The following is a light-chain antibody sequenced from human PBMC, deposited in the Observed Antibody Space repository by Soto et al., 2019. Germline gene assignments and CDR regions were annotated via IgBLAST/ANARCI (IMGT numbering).Light chain of an antibody. J-gene: IGKJ5*01. V-gene: IGKV3-15*01. Sequence: EIVMTQSPATLSWSPLEISSLSCSASQSVSSNLAWYQQKPGQAPRLLIYGASTRATGIPARFSGSGSGTEFTLTISSLQSEDFAVYYCQQYNNWPPITFGQGTRLEIK. CDR2: GAS. CDR3: QQYNNWPPIT. CDR1: QSVSSN.